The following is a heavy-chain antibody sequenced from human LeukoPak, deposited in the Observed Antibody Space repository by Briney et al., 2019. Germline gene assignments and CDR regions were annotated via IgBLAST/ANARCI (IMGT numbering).Heavy chain of an antibody. V-gene: IGHV4-4*02. J-gene: IGHJ4*02. CDR2: IYHGGDT. Sequence: SETLSLTCAVSGGSITSHSWWSWVRQPPGKGLDWIGEIYHGGDTNYDPSVKSRVTMSVDKSKNHFSLNLRSVTAADTAIYYCASHVTVLGTRGFDYWGQGILVTVSS. CDR3: ASHVTVLGTRGFDY. D-gene: IGHD6-19*01. CDR1: GGSITSHSW.